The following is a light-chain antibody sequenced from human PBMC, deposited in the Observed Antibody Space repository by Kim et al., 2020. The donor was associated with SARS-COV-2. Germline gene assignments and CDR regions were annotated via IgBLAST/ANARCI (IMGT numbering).Light chain of an antibody. CDR1: QGINSH. CDR3: LQHSSYPLT. CDR2: AAS. J-gene: IGKJ4*01. V-gene: IGKV1-17*03. Sequence: ASVGDRVTSTCRARQGINSHFAWFQLKPGKVPKRLIYAASSLQSGVPARFSGSGAGTEFTLTISSLQPEDSATYYCLQHSSYPLTFGGGTKVDIK.